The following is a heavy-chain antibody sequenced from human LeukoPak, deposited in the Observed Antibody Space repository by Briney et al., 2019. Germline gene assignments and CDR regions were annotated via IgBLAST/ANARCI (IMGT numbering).Heavy chain of an antibody. CDR2: ISGSSGST. CDR3: AKVYSSSWYEEYFQH. V-gene: IGHV3-23*01. CDR1: GFTFSSYA. D-gene: IGHD6-13*01. Sequence: PGGSLRLSCAASGFTFSSYAMCWVRQAPGKGLEWVSAISGSSGSTYYADSVKGRLTISRDNSKNTLYLQMNSLRAEGTAVYYCAKVYSSSWYEEYFQHWGQGTLVTVSS. J-gene: IGHJ1*01.